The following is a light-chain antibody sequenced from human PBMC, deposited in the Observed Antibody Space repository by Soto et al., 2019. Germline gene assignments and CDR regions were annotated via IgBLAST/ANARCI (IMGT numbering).Light chain of an antibody. CDR2: EDK. J-gene: IGLJ2*01. CDR1: RLRDKY. Sequence: SYELTQPPSVSVSPGQTASITCSGDRLRDKYVSWYQQKPGQSPVLVIYEDKKRPSGIPERFSGSNSGNKATLTISGTQAMDEADYYCQTWDSSIVVIGGGTKLTVL. CDR3: QTWDSSIVV. V-gene: IGLV3-1*01.